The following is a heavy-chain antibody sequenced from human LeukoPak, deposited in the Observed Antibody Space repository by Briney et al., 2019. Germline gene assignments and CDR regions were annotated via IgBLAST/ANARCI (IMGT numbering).Heavy chain of an antibody. D-gene: IGHD4-17*01. CDR2: IYYSGST. CDR3: ARDKGDYGDYYWFDP. V-gene: IGHV4-59*01. CDR1: GGSISRYY. Sequence: PSETLSLTCTVSGGSISRYYWSWIGQAPGKGREGIGYIYYSGSTNYTPSLKSRVTISVHTYKTQFSLKLRSVTAADTAVYYCARDKGDYGDYYWFDPWGQGTLVTVSS. J-gene: IGHJ5*02.